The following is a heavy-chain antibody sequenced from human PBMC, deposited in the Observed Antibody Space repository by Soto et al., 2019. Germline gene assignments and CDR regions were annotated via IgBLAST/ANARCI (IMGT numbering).Heavy chain of an antibody. CDR1: GFTFSNYA. Sequence: EVQLLDSGGGLAQPGGSLRLSCAASGFTFSNYAMSWVRQAPGKGLEWVAGISGSGGGTYYADSVKGRFTISRDNSKNTVYLHMNSLRAEDTAVYYCARDWGYCSKTACLRFDYWGQGTLVTVSS. D-gene: IGHD2-15*01. V-gene: IGHV3-23*01. J-gene: IGHJ4*02. CDR3: ARDWGYCSKTACLRFDY. CDR2: ISGSGGGT.